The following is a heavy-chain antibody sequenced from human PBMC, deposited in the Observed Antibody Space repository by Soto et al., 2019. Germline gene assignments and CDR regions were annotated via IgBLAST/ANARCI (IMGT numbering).Heavy chain of an antibody. CDR1: GFTFSSYG. J-gene: IGHJ6*02. Sequence: GGSLRLSCAASGFTFSSYGMHWVRQAPGKGLEWVAVISYDGSNKYYADSVKGRFTISRDNSKNTLYLQMNSLRAEDTAVYYCAKQSVAGYYGMDVWGQGTTVTVSS. CDR3: AKQSVAGYYGMDV. D-gene: IGHD6-19*01. V-gene: IGHV3-30*18. CDR2: ISYDGSNK.